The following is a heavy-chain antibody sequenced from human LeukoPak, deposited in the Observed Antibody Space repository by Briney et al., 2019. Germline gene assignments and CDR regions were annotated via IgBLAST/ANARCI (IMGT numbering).Heavy chain of an antibody. Sequence: PGGSLRLSCVASGFTFSTSGMQWVRQAPGKGLEWVSTIGGGGSDKYYADSVKGRFTISRDNSKNTLYLQMNSLRAEDSAVYYCARTDDSGSYCDYWGQGTLVIVSS. CDR1: GFTFSTSG. J-gene: IGHJ4*02. CDR2: IGGGGSDK. D-gene: IGHD1-26*01. CDR3: ARTDDSGSYCDY. V-gene: IGHV3-23*01.